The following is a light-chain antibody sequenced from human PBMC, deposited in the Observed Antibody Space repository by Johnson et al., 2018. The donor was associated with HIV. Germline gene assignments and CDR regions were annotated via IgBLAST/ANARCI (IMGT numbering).Light chain of an antibody. CDR3: GTWDSSLSAGV. Sequence: QAVLTQPPSMSAAPGQKVTISCSGSSSNIGNNYVSWYQQLPGTAPKLLIYENNKRPSGIPDRFSGSKSGTSATLGITGLQTGDEADYYCGTWDSSLSAGVFGTGTNVTVL. CDR2: ENN. V-gene: IGLV1-51*02. J-gene: IGLJ1*01. CDR1: SSNIGNNY.